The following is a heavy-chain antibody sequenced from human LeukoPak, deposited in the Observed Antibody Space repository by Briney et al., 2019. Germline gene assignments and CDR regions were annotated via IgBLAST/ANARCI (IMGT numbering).Heavy chain of an antibody. V-gene: IGHV4-61*01. CDR1: GGSVSSGSYY. Sequence: SETLSLTCTVSGGSVSSGSYYWSWIRQPPGKGLEWIGYIYYSGSTNYNPSLKSRVTISVDTSKNQFSLKLSSVTAADTAVYYCARGIAAAGDFDYWGQGTLVTVSS. J-gene: IGHJ4*02. D-gene: IGHD6-13*01. CDR3: ARGIAAAGDFDY. CDR2: IYYSGST.